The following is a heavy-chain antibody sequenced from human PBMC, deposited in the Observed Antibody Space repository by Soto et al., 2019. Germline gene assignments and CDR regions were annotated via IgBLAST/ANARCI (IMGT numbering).Heavy chain of an antibody. Sequence: QVQLQQWGAGLLKPSETLSLTCAVYGGSFSGYYWSWIRQPPGKGLEWIGEINHSGSTNYNPSLKSRVTISVDTSKNQFSRKLTSVTAADTAVYYCARGLFTMVRGVIIKRGWFDPWGQGTLVTVSS. CDR1: GGSFSGYY. J-gene: IGHJ5*02. CDR2: INHSGST. CDR3: ARGLFTMVRGVIIKRGWFDP. D-gene: IGHD3-10*01. V-gene: IGHV4-34*01.